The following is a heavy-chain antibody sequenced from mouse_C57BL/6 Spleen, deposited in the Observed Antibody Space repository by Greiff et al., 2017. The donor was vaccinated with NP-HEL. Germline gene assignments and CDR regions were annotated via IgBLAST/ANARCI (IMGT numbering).Heavy chain of an antibody. Sequence: VQLQQSGTVLARPGASVKMSCKTSGYTFTSYWMHWVKQRPGQGLEWIGAIYPGNSDTSYNQKFKGKAKLTAVTSASTAYMELSSLTNEDSAVYYCTRITTVVATDDYWGQGTTLTVSS. CDR1: GYTFTSYW. V-gene: IGHV1-5*01. D-gene: IGHD1-1*01. J-gene: IGHJ2*01. CDR2: IYPGNSDT. CDR3: TRITTVVATDDY.